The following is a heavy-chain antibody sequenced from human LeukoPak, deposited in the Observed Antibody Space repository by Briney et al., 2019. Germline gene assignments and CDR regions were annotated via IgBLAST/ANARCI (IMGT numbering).Heavy chain of an antibody. Sequence: GGPLRLSCAASGFIFSSYEMHWVRQAPGKGLEWVSYISSSGSTIYYADSVKGRFTISRDNAKNSLYLQMNSLRAEDAAVYYCVREANYYFDYWGQGTLVTVSS. CDR2: ISSSGSTI. V-gene: IGHV3-48*03. CDR1: GFIFSSYE. CDR3: VREANYYFDY. J-gene: IGHJ4*02.